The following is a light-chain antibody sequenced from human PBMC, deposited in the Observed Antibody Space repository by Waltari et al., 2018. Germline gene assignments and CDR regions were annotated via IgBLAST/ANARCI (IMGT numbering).Light chain of an antibody. CDR3: QQETAWSWT. J-gene: IGKJ1*01. CDR1: QSLNNR. Sequence: EIILTQSPDTLSLFPGGRATLSCRASQSLNNRLAWYQQKPGQAPRLLIYDSSTRVTGIPDRFSGSGSGTDFTLTISSLDPEEVAVYFCQQETAWSWTFGHGTKVEIQ. V-gene: IGKV3D-15*01. CDR2: DSS.